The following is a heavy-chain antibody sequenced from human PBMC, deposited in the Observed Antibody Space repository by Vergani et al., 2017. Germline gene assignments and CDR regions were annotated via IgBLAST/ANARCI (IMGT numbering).Heavy chain of an antibody. CDR2: IKQDGSEK. CDR3: ATMGGATFNRPYNWFDP. J-gene: IGHJ5*02. V-gene: IGHV3-7*01. CDR1: GFMFRNYG. Sequence: VQLVESGGSVVQPGGSLRLSCVASGFMFRNYGMHWVRQAPGKGLEWVAHIKQDGSEKYYVDSVKGRFTISRDNAENSVYLEMNSLRVEDTAVYYCATMGGATFNRPYNWFDPRGQGTLVTVSS. D-gene: IGHD1-26*01.